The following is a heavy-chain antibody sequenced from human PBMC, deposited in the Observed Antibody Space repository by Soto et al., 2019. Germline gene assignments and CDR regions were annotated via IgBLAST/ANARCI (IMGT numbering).Heavy chain of an antibody. Sequence: GGSLRLSCAGSGFTFEDYAMHWVRQAPGKGLEWVSGISWNSGSIGYADSVKGRFTISRDNAKNSLYLQMNRMRAEDTALYYCAKDIARTSSPWYFALWGRCTMLTVSS. J-gene: IGHJ2*01. CDR3: AKDIARTSSPWYFAL. CDR1: GFTFEDYA. D-gene: IGHD6-6*01. CDR2: ISWNSGSI. V-gene: IGHV3-9*01.